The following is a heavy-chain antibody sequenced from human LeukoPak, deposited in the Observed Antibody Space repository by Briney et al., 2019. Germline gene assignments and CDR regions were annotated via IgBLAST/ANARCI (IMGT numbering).Heavy chain of an antibody. Sequence: TGGSLRLSCAASGFTFSDYSMNWVRQAPGKGLEWVSSISSSSSYIYYADSMKGRFTISRDNAKNSLYLQMNSLRGEDTAVYYCAISYDWYFGLWGRGTLVTVSS. CDR1: GFTFSDYS. CDR2: ISSSSSYI. CDR3: AISYDWYFGL. J-gene: IGHJ2*01. D-gene: IGHD2-2*01. V-gene: IGHV3-21*01.